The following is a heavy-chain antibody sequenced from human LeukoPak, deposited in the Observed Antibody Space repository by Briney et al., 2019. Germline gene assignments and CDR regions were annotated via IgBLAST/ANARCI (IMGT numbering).Heavy chain of an antibody. V-gene: IGHV3-30-3*01. CDR2: ISYDGSNK. J-gene: IGHJ6*02. CDR3: ARDRWTYAYGMDV. D-gene: IGHD3/OR15-3a*01. Sequence: PGRSLRLSCAASGFTFSSYAMHWVRQAPGKGLEWVAVISYDGSNKYYADSVKGRFTISRDNSKNTLYLQMNSLRAEDTAVYYCARDRWTYAYGMDVWGQGTTVTVSS. CDR1: GFTFSSYA.